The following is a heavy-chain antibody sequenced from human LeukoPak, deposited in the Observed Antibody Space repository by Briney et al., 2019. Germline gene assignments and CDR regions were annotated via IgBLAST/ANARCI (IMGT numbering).Heavy chain of an antibody. J-gene: IGHJ5*02. V-gene: IGHV4-4*09. CDR3: ARQMGATRRFDP. D-gene: IGHD1-26*01. Sequence: SETLSPTCTVSGGSISSYYWSWIRQPPVKGLEWIGYIYTSGSTNYNPSLKSRVTISVDTSKNQFSLKLSSVTAADTAVYYCARQMGATRRFDPWGQGTLVTVSS. CDR2: IYTSGST. CDR1: GGSISSYY.